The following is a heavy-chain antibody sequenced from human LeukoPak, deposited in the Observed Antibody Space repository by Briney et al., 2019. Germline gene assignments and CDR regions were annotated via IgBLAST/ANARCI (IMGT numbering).Heavy chain of an antibody. Sequence: ASMKVSCKASGYTFTGYYIHWLRQAPGQGLEWMGWINPNSGGTNYAQKFQGRVTMTRDTSISTAYIELSRLRSDDTAVYYCARDNSSSWYGYWDYWGQGTLVTVS. V-gene: IGHV1-2*02. CDR3: ARDNSSSWYGYWDY. J-gene: IGHJ4*02. CDR2: INPNSGGT. D-gene: IGHD6-13*01. CDR1: GYTFTGYY.